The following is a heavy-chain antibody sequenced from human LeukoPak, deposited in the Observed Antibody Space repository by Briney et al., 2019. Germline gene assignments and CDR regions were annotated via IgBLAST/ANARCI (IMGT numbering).Heavy chain of an antibody. D-gene: IGHD6-19*01. CDR2: ISSSSSTI. J-gene: IGHJ4*02. CDR1: GGSISSSS. Sequence: RPSETLSLTCSASGGSISSSSYYWAWIRQPPGKGLEWVSYISSSSSTIYYADSVKGRFTISRDNAKNSLYLQMNSLRAEDTAVYYCARDSSGFDYWGQGTLVTVSS. V-gene: IGHV3-48*04. CDR3: ARDSSGFDY.